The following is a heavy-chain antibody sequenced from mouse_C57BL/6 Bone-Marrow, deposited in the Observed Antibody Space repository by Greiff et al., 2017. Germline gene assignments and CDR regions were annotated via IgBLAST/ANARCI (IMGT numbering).Heavy chain of an antibody. V-gene: IGHV1-69*01. D-gene: IGHD2-14*01. CDR2: IDPSDSYT. J-gene: IGHJ2*01. CDR3: ASDGSTKRSDFDY. CDR1: GYTFTSYW. Sequence: QVQLQQPGAELVMPGASVKLSCKASGYTFTSYWMHWVKQRPGQGLEWIGEIDPSDSYTNYNQKFKGKSTLTVDKSSSTAYMQLSSLTSEDSAVYYCASDGSTKRSDFDYWGQGTTLTVSS.